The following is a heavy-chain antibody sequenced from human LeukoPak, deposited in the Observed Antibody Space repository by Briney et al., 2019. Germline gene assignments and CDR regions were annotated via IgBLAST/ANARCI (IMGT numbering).Heavy chain of an antibody. Sequence: ASVKVSCKASGYTFTSYGISWVRQAPGQGLEWMGWISSNDGNTYYVQNFQGRVTMTTDTSTSTAYMELRGLGSDDTAVYYCARVDILTGYYFFGSWGQGTLVTVSS. CDR2: ISSNDGNT. D-gene: IGHD3-9*01. J-gene: IGHJ4*02. CDR3: ARVDILTGYYFFGS. CDR1: GYTFTSYG. V-gene: IGHV1-18*01.